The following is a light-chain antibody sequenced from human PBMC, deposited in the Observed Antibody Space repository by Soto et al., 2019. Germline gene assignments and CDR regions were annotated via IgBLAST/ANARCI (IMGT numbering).Light chain of an antibody. CDR2: GAS. CDR1: QSVGSA. J-gene: IGKJ4*01. V-gene: IGKV3-15*01. Sequence: EIVMTQSPATLSVSPGETATLSCRASQSVGSAVAWYQHKPGQAPRLLIVGASIRDTGVPGRFSGGGSGTEFTLTISSLQSEDYAVYYCQQYKNWHPLTFGGGTTVEIK. CDR3: QQYKNWHPLT.